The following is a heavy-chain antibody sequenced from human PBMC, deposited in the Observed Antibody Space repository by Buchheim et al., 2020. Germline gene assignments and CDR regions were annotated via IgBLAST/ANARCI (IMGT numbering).Heavy chain of an antibody. CDR2: INPNSGGK. J-gene: IGHJ6*02. D-gene: IGHD2-2*01. Sequence: QVQLVQSGAEVKKPGASVKVSCKASGYIFTGYYVHWVRQAPGQGLEWMGWINPNSGGKNYAQKFQGRVTMTRDMSNRTAYMELSRLRYDDTAVYYCAREEIVVPPPTIKYGMDVWGQGTT. CDR1: GYIFTGYY. V-gene: IGHV1-2*02. CDR3: AREEIVVPPPTIKYGMDV.